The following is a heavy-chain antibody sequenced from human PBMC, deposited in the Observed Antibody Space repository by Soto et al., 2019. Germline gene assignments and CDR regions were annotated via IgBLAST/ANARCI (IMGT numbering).Heavy chain of an antibody. Sequence: SETLSLTCTVSGGSISSSSYYWGWISQPPGKGLEWIGSIYYSGSTYYNPSLKSRVTISRDNSKNTLYLQMNSLRAEDTAVYYCAKEYYYGDFNFDYWGQGTLVTVSS. D-gene: IGHD4-17*01. V-gene: IGHV4-39*01. CDR1: GGSISSSSYY. CDR2: IYYSGST. J-gene: IGHJ4*02. CDR3: AKEYYYGDFNFDY.